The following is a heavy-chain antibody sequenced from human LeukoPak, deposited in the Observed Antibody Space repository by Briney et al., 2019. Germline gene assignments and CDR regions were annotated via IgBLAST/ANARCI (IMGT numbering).Heavy chain of an antibody. J-gene: IGHJ4*02. CDR2: IYYISNT. V-gene: IGHV4-61*08. CDR3: ARTQSQSGSYRYYFGY. CDR1: GASVGSAGYH. D-gene: IGHD1-26*01. Sequence: SETLSLTCTVSGASVGSAGYHWSWIRQPPGGGLEWIGYIYYISNTNYNPSLRSRVTMSVDPSKNQFSLKLNSVTAADTAVYYCARTQSQSGSYRYYFGYWGQGTLVTVSS.